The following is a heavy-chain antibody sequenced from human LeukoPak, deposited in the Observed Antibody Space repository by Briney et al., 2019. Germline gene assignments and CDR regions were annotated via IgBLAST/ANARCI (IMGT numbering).Heavy chain of an antibody. V-gene: IGHV3-7*01. CDR2: IKQDGSGK. CDR3: AREYEGPWLDY. Sequence: GGSLRLSCAASGFTFSSYWMSWVRQAPEKGLEWVANIKQDGSGKYYVDSVKGRFTISRDNAKNSLYLQMNSLRAEDTAVYYCAREYEGPWLDYWGQGTLVTVSS. CDR1: GFTFSSYW. D-gene: IGHD3-3*01. J-gene: IGHJ4*02.